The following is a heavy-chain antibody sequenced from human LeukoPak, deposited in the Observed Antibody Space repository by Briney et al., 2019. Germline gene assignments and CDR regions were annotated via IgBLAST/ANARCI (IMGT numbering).Heavy chain of an antibody. V-gene: IGHV3-23*01. J-gene: IGHJ4*02. D-gene: IGHD6-19*01. CDR2: ISTDGDGT. Sequence: GGPLRLSCAASGFTFDAYGMSWVRQVPGKGPEGVSIISTDGDGTHYLDSVKGRFTISRDNSRNTLYLQLSSLRVEDSAVYYCARRSGYYFDYWGQGTLVTASS. CDR3: ARRSGYYFDY. CDR1: GFTFDAYG.